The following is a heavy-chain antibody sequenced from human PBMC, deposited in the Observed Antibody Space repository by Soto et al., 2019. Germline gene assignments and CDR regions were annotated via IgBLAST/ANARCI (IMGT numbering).Heavy chain of an antibody. CDR3: GRWTHLSPFGGVIVISGYYGMDV. CDR1: GGSFSGSY. CDR2: INHSGST. V-gene: IGHV4-34*01. J-gene: IGHJ6*02. D-gene: IGHD3-16*02. Sequence: SETLSLTCAVYGGSFSGSYWSWIRQPPGKGLEWIGEINHSGSTNYNPSLKSRVTISVDTSKNQFSLKLSSVTAPDTAVYYCGRWTHLSPFGGVIVISGYYGMDVWGQGTTVTVSS.